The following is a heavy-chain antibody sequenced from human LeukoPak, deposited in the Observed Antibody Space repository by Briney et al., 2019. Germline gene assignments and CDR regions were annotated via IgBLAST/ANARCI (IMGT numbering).Heavy chain of an antibody. J-gene: IGHJ5*02. CDR3: ARGGYCSSTSCYPSWFDP. Sequence: GGSLRLSCAASGFTFSSYAMNWVRQAPGKGLEWVSAISGSGGSTDYADSVKGRFTISRDNSKNTLYLQMNSLRAEDTAAYYCARGGYCSSTSCYPSWFDPWGQGTLVTVSS. D-gene: IGHD2-2*01. V-gene: IGHV3-23*01. CDR2: ISGSGGST. CDR1: GFTFSSYA.